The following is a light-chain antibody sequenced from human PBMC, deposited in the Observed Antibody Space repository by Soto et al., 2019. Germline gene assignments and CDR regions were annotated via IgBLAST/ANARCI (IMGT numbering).Light chain of an antibody. J-gene: IGKJ5*01. CDR3: QKFNTAPLT. V-gene: IGKV1-27*01. CDR2: SAS. Sequence: DIQMTQSPSSLSASVGDRVTITCRASQDISVYLAWYQQKPGKVPKLLIYSASTLQSGVPYRFSGSGSGTDFTLTISSLQPEDVATYYCQKFNTAPLTFGQGTRLEI. CDR1: QDISVY.